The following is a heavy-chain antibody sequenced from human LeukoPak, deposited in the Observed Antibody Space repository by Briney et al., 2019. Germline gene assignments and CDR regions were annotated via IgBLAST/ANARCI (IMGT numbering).Heavy chain of an antibody. V-gene: IGHV1-2*02. CDR2: INPNSGGT. Sequence: ASVKVSCKASGYTFTDYYMHWVRQAPGQGLEWMGWINPNSGGTNYAQKFQGRVTMTRDTSISTAYMELSRLRSDDTAVYYCATQKYSSGWSFDYWGQGTLVTVSS. J-gene: IGHJ4*02. CDR3: ATQKYSSGWSFDY. D-gene: IGHD6-19*01. CDR1: GYTFTDYY.